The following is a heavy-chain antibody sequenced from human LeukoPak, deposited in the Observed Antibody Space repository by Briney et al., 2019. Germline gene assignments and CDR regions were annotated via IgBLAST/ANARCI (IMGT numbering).Heavy chain of an antibody. J-gene: IGHJ4*02. CDR1: GGSINSYY. V-gene: IGHV4-4*07. CDR3: ARENSGSYREFDY. Sequence: SETLSLTCTVSGGSINSYYWSWIRQPAGKGLEWLGRIYTSGSTNYNASLKSRVSMSVDTPKNQFSLKLSSVTAADTAVFYCARENSGSYREFDYWGQGTLVTVSS. CDR2: IYTSGST. D-gene: IGHD1-26*01.